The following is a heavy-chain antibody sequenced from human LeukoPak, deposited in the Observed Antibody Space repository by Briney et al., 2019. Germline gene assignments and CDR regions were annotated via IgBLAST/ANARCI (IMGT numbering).Heavy chain of an antibody. V-gene: IGHV4-59*01. J-gene: IGHJ3*02. CDR2: IYYSGST. CDR3: TGSSSSGAFDI. CDR1: GGSISSYY. D-gene: IGHD6-6*01. Sequence: SETLSLTCTVSGGSISSYYWSWIRQPPGKGLEWIGYIYYSGSTNYNPSLKSRVTISVDTSKNQFSLKLSSVTAADTAVYYCTGSSSSGAFDIWGQGTMVTVSS.